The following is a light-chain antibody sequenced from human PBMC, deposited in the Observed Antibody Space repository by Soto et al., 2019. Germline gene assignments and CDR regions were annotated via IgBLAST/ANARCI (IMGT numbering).Light chain of an antibody. CDR1: SSDVGAFNF. CDR3: SSYTVSRTYV. J-gene: IGLJ1*01. Sequence: VLTQPASVSGSPGQSITISCTGTSSDVGAFNFVSWHQQHPGKAPKLMIYNVYDRPSGVSYRFSGSKYGNTASLTISGLQGEDEADYYCSSYTVSRTYVFGTGTKVTVL. V-gene: IGLV2-14*03. CDR2: NVY.